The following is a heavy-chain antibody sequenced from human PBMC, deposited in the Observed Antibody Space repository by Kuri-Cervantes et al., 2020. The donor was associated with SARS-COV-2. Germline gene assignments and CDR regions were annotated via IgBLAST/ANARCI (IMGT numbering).Heavy chain of an antibody. CDR3: ARGPLYRIAARPFDY. CDR1: GGSISSSSYY. J-gene: IGHJ4*02. Sequence: GSLRLSCTVSGGSISSSSYYWGWIRQPPGKGLEWIGSIYYSGSTYYNPSLKGRVTISVDTSKNQFSLKLSSVTAADTAVYYCARGPLYRIAARPFDYWGQGTLATVSS. V-gene: IGHV4-39*01. D-gene: IGHD6-6*01. CDR2: IYYSGST.